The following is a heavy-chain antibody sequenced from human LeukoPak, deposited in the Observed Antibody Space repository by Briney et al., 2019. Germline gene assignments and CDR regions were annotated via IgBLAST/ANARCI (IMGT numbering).Heavy chain of an antibody. J-gene: IGHJ4*02. CDR3: ANLPL. CDR2: ISYDGSNK. V-gene: IGHV3-30*18. CDR1: GFTFSNYG. Sequence: LGGSLRLSCATSGFTFSNYGMHWVRQAPGKGLEWVAVISYDGSNKYYADSVKGRFTISRDNSKNTLYLQMNSLRPEDAAVYYRANLPLWGQGTLVTVSS.